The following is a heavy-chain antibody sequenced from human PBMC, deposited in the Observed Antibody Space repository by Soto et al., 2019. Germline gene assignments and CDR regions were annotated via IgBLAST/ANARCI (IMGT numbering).Heavy chain of an antibody. CDR1: GGSMSSYY. CDR2: IYTSGST. D-gene: IGHD1-26*01. CDR3: ARGSGTYGFDI. Sequence: KTSETLSLTCTVSGGSMSSYYWSWIRQPAGKGLEWIGRIYTSGSTNYNPSLKSRVTMSVDTSKKQFSLKLTSVTAADTAVYYCARGSGTYGFDIWGQGTMVTVSS. V-gene: IGHV4-4*07. J-gene: IGHJ3*02.